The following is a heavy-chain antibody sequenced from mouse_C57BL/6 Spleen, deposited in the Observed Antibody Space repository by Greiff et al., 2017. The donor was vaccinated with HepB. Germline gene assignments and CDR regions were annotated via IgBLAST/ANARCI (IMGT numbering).Heavy chain of an antibody. CDR2: IDPEDGDT. J-gene: IGHJ3*01. D-gene: IGHD1-1*01. CDR1: GFNIKDYY. Sequence: VQLQQSGAELVRPGASVKLSCTASGFNIKDYYMHWVKQRPEQGLEWIGRIDPEDGDTEYAPKFQGKATMTADTSSNTAYLQLSSLTSEDSAVYYCTTDGSSPWFAYGGQGTLVTVSA. CDR3: TTDGSSPWFAY. V-gene: IGHV14-1*01.